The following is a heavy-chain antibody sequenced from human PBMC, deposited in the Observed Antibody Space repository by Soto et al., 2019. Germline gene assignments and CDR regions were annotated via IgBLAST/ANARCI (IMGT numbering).Heavy chain of an antibody. J-gene: IGHJ6*02. CDR3: VTHPLVMGVVRGMGV. D-gene: IGHD3-9*01. V-gene: IGHV1-69*06. Sequence: QVQLEQSGAEVKKPGSSVKVSCRTPGDTFVDYAIRWLRQAPGQGLEWMGGIIPFYGTTNYAQNFQGRVTFTAGTYLSEAVMELSGLKSDDTAGSYCVTHPLVMGVVRGMGVWRQGTTINFS. CDR2: IIPFYGTT. CDR1: GDTFVDYA.